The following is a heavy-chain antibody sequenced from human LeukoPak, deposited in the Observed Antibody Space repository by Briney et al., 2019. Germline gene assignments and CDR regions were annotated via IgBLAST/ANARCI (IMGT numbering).Heavy chain of an antibody. V-gene: IGHV4-39*01. D-gene: IGHD3-3*01. Sequence: SYTLPLTCTVCRGSISSNSYYWRWLRPPPGKGLVWFGCIYYCGSTYYNPSLKSRVTISVDTSKNQFSLTLSSVTAADTAVYYCARQDHFSSGFAFDIWGQGTMVTVSS. CDR2: IYYCGST. CDR3: ARQDHFSSGFAFDI. J-gene: IGHJ3*02. CDR1: RGSISSNSYY.